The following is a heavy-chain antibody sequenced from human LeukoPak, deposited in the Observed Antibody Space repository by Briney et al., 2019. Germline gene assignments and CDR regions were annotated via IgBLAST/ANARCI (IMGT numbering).Heavy chain of an antibody. Sequence: GGSLRLSCAASGFTFSSYAMSWVRQAPGNGLEWVSAISGSGGSTYYADSVKGRFTISRDNSKNTLYLQMNSLRAEDTAVYYCARFYCSSTSCYTRPFDYWGQGTLVTVSS. V-gene: IGHV3-23*01. CDR1: GFTFSSYA. CDR3: ARFYCSSTSCYTRPFDY. D-gene: IGHD2-2*02. CDR2: ISGSGGST. J-gene: IGHJ4*02.